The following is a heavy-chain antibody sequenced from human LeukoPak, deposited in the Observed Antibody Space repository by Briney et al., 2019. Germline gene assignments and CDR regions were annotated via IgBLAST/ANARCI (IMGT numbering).Heavy chain of an antibody. CDR2: VTRRGSTT. J-gene: IGHJ4*02. V-gene: IGHV3-43*01. CDR1: GFTFDRYT. Sequence: PGGSLRLSCAASGFTFDRYTMHWVRQAPGKGLEWVSFVTRRGSTTNYADSVRGRFTISRDNSKNSLFLQMSTLKTEDTALYYCAKERDGHKDGFESWGQGTLVTVSS. CDR3: AKERDGHKDGFES. D-gene: IGHD5-24*01.